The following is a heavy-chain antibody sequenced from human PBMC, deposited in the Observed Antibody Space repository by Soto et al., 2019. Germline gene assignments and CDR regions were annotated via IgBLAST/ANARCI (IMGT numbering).Heavy chain of an antibody. J-gene: IGHJ4*02. CDR1: GFTFSSYG. CDR2: ISYDGSNK. V-gene: IGHV3-30*18. Sequence: VQLVESGGGVVQPGRSLRLSCAASGFTFSSYGMHWVRQAPGKGLEWVAVISYDGSNKYYADSVKGRFTISRDNSKNTLYLQMNSLRAEDTAVYYCAKDVASGWYSGLLYYFDYWGQGTLVTVSS. CDR3: AKDVASGWYSGLLYYFDY. D-gene: IGHD6-19*01.